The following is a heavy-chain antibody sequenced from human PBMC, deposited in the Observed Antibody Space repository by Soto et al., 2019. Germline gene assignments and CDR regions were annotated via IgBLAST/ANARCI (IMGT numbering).Heavy chain of an antibody. CDR1: GCTFSSYA. V-gene: IGHV3-30-3*01. CDR3: ASPQDYDFWSDADY. CDR2: ISYDGSNK. Sequence: GGSLRLSCAASGCTFSSYAMHWVRQAPGKGLEWVAVISYDGSNKYYADSVKGRFTISRDNSKNTLYLQMNSLRAEDTAVYYCASPQDYDFWSDADYWGQGTLVTVSS. J-gene: IGHJ4*02. D-gene: IGHD3-3*01.